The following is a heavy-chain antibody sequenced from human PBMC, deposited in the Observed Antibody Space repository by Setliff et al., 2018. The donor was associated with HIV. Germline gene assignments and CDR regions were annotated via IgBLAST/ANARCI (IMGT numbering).Heavy chain of an antibody. V-gene: IGHV4-61*09. Sequence: PSETLSLTCTASGGSISSGSYYWSWIRQPAGKGLEWIGHIYTSGSTNYNPPLKSRVTISVDTSKNQFSLKLSSVTAADTAVYYCARAEQWLVIDAFDIWGQGTMVTVSS. CDR2: IYTSGST. D-gene: IGHD6-19*01. CDR3: ARAEQWLVIDAFDI. J-gene: IGHJ3*02. CDR1: GGSISSGSYY.